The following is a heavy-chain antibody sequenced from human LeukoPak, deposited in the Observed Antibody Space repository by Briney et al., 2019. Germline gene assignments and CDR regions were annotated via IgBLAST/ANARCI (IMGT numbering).Heavy chain of an antibody. J-gene: IGHJ4*02. CDR1: GFTFSSYS. D-gene: IGHD3-3*01. CDR3: ARVYFDFWCGYSFDQ. CDR2: ISGTSSDI. Sequence: GGSLRLSCAASGFTFSSYSMNWVRQAPGKGLEWVSSISGTSSDIYYADSVRGRFTISRDNAKNSLYLQMNSLRAEDTAVYYCARVYFDFWCGYSFDQWGQGAPVTVSS. V-gene: IGHV3-21*01.